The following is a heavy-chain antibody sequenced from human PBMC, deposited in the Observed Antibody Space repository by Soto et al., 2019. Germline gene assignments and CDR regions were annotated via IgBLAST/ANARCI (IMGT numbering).Heavy chain of an antibody. J-gene: IGHJ6*04. CDR2: INPSGGST. Sequence: QVQLVQSGAEVKKPGASVKVSCKASGYTFTSYYMHWVRQAPGQGLEWMGIINPSGGSTSYAQKFQGRVTMTRDTSTSTVYMELSSLRSEDTAVYYCARDIVDTAMVVLGMDVWGKGTTVTVSS. D-gene: IGHD5-18*01. CDR3: ARDIVDTAMVVLGMDV. CDR1: GYTFTSYY. V-gene: IGHV1-46*01.